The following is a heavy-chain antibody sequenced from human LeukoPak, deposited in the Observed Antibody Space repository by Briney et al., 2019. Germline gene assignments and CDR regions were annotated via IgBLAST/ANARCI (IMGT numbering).Heavy chain of an antibody. J-gene: IGHJ3*02. CDR3: ARAGVGASRAFDI. CDR1: GYTFTVYY. Sequence: ASVSVSCTASGYTFTVYYMHWVRQAPGQGLEWMGWINPNSGGTNYAQKFQGRVTMTRDTSISTAYMELSRLRSDDTAVYYCARAGVGASRAFDIWGQGTMVTVSS. V-gene: IGHV1-2*02. CDR2: INPNSGGT. D-gene: IGHD1-26*01.